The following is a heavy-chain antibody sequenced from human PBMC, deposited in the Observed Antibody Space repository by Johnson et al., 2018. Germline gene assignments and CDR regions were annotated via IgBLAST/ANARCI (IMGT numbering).Heavy chain of an antibody. D-gene: IGHD6-13*01. CDR1: GFTFSSYW. J-gene: IGHJ6*02. Sequence: VQLVQSGGGLVQPGGSXRLSCAASGFTFSSYWMSWVRQAPGKGLEWVANIKQDGSEKYYVDSVKGRFTISRDNAKNSLYLQMNSLRAEDTAVYYCAREYSSSQMGSYGMDVWGQGTTVTVSS. CDR3: AREYSSSQMGSYGMDV. CDR2: IKQDGSEK. V-gene: IGHV3-7*01.